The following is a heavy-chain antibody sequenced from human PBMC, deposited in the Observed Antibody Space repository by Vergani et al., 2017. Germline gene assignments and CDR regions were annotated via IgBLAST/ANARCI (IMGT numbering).Heavy chain of an antibody. V-gene: IGHV3-30*18. J-gene: IGHJ4*02. D-gene: IGHD6-13*01. CDR1: GFTFSSYG. Sequence: QVQLVESGGGVVQPGRSLRLSCAASGFTFSSYGMHWVRQAPGKGLELVAVISYDGSNKYYADSVKGRFTISRDNSKNTLYLQMNSLRAEDTAVYYCAKGQLWYSSSWYYFDYWGQGTLVTVSS. CDR3: AKGQLWYSSSWYYFDY. CDR2: ISYDGSNK.